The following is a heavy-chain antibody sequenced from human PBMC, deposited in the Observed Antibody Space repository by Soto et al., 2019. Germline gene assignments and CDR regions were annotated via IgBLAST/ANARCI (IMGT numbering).Heavy chain of an antibody. Sequence: SETLALSCTVSGGSISSSICYGGWIRQPPGKGLERIGYIYYSGSTNYNASLKSRVTISVDTSKNQFWLKLSSVTAADTAVYYCAMLSGAHWFDPWGQGTLVTV. CDR1: GGSISSSICY. CDR3: AMLSGAHWFDP. CDR2: IYYSGST. D-gene: IGHD2-2*01. V-gene: IGHV4-61*05. J-gene: IGHJ5*02.